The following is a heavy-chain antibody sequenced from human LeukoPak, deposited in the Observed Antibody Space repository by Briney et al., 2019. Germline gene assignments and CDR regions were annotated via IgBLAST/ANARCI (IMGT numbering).Heavy chain of an antibody. Sequence: PGGSLRLSCAASGFTFSSYGMHWVRQAPGKGLEWVAVIWYDGSNKYYADSVKGRFTISRDNSKNTLYLQMNSLRAEDTAVYYCARGLYYYDSSGYWFDYWGQGTLVTVPS. CDR2: IWYDGSNK. J-gene: IGHJ4*02. D-gene: IGHD3-22*01. CDR3: ARGLYYYDSSGYWFDY. V-gene: IGHV3-33*01. CDR1: GFTFSSYG.